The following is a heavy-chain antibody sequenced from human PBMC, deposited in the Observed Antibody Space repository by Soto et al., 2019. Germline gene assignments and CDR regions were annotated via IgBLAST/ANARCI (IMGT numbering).Heavy chain of an antibody. D-gene: IGHD6-13*01. CDR3: ARFSSSWVLDYYYGMDV. V-gene: IGHV3-48*03. Sequence: GGSLRLSCAASGFTFSSYEMNWVRQAPGKGLEWVSYISSSGSTIYYADSVKGRFTISRDNAKNSLYLQMNSLRAEDTAVYYCARFSSSWVLDYYYGMDVWGQGTTVT. CDR1: GFTFSSYE. J-gene: IGHJ6*02. CDR2: ISSSGSTI.